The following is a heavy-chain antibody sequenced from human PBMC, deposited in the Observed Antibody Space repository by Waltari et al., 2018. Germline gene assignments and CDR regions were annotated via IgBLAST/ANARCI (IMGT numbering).Heavy chain of an antibody. J-gene: IGHJ6*03. Sequence: QVQLVQSGAEVKKPGASVKVSCKASGYTFTSYGISWVRQAPGQGLEWMGWISAYNGNTNYAQKLQGRGTRTTDTSTSTAYMELRSLRSDDTAVYYCARVPPPMITFGGVIPNYYYYMDVWGKGTTVTVSS. CDR3: ARVPPPMITFGGVIPNYYYYMDV. CDR2: ISAYNGNT. D-gene: IGHD3-16*02. V-gene: IGHV1-18*01. CDR1: GYTFTSYG.